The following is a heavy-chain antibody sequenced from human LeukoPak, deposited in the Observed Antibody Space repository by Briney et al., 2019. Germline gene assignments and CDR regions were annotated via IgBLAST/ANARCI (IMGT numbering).Heavy chain of an antibody. V-gene: IGHV4-59*01. CDR2: IYYSGST. J-gene: IGHJ5*02. CDR3: ARVGHSGYNWFDP. CDR1: GGSLSSYY. D-gene: IGHD5-12*01. Sequence: SETLSLTCTVSGGSLSSYYWSWIRQPPGKGLDWIGNIYYSGSTNYNPSLKSRVTISVDTSKNQFSLRLSSVTAADTAVYYCARVGHSGYNWFDPWGQGTLVTVSS.